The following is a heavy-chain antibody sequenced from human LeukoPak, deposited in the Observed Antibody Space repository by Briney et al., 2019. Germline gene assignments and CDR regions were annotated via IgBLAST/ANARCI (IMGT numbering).Heavy chain of an antibody. J-gene: IGHJ5*02. CDR2: ISYDGINK. CDR1: GFTFRTCA. CDR3: AKDVGSLRYFDWFQGANWFDP. D-gene: IGHD3-9*01. Sequence: GGSLTLSCAASGFTFRTCAMTWVRQAPGKGLEWVAVISYDGINKYYADSVKGRFTISRYNSKNTLYLQMNSLRAEDTAVYYCAKDVGSLRYFDWFQGANWFDPWGQGTLVTVSS. V-gene: IGHV3-30*18.